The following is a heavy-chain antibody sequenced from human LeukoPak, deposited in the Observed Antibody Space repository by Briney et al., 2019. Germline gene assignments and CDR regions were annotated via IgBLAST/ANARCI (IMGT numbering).Heavy chain of an antibody. Sequence: PGGSLRLSCAASGFTFSSYWMSWVRQAPGKGLEGVANIKQDGSEKYYVDSVKGRFTISRDDAKNSLYLQMNSLRAEDTAVYYCARGGDSGSHPDYWGQGTLVTVSS. CDR2: IKQDGSEK. CDR1: GFTFSSYW. J-gene: IGHJ4*02. V-gene: IGHV3-7*01. D-gene: IGHD1-26*01. CDR3: ARGGDSGSHPDY.